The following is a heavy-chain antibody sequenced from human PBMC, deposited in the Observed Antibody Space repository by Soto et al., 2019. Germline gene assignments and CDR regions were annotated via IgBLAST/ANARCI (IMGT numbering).Heavy chain of an antibody. Sequence: SLRLSCAASGFTFSSYAMSWVRQAPGKGLEWVSAISGSGGSTYYADSVKGRFTISRDNPKNTLYLQMNSLRAEDAAVYYCAKGGPGIMYYYGMDVWGQGTTVTVSS. D-gene: IGHD3-16*01. CDR2: ISGSGGST. CDR1: GFTFSSYA. V-gene: IGHV3-23*01. J-gene: IGHJ6*02. CDR3: AKGGPGIMYYYGMDV.